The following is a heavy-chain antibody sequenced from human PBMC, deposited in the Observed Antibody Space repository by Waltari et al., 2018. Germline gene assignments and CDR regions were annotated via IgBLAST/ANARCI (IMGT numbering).Heavy chain of an antibody. D-gene: IGHD2-15*01. CDR3: ARGNIVVVVAATPDAFDI. Sequence: QVKLVQSRAEVKKPGSSVKGSCKASGGTFSSYALRWVRQAPGRGLEWMGGIIPIFGTANYAQKFQGRVTITADKSTSTAYMELSSLRSEDTAVYYCARGNIVVVVAATPDAFDIWGQGTMVTVSS. V-gene: IGHV1-69*14. CDR1: GGTFSSYA. J-gene: IGHJ3*02. CDR2: IIPIFGTA.